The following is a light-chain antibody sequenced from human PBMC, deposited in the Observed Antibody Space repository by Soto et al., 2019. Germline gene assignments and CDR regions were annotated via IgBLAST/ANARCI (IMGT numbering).Light chain of an antibody. V-gene: IGKV1-9*01. CDR1: QGISSY. CDR3: QPRGKT. CDR2: AAS. J-gene: IGKJ4*01. Sequence: DIQLTQSPSFLSASVGDRVTITCRASQGISSYLAWYQQKPGKAPKLLIYAASTLQSGVPSRFSGSGSGTEFTLTISSLQPEDFANYYWQPRGKTFGGGTKVEIK.